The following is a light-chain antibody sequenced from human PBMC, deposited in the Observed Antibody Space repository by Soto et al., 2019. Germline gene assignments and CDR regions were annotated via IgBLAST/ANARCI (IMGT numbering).Light chain of an antibody. CDR1: SSDVGGYDY. CDR2: EVS. V-gene: IGLV2-14*01. J-gene: IGLJ2*01. CDR3: SSYTGTSALIL. Sequence: QSVVTQPASVSGSPGQSITISCTGTSSDVGGYDYVSWYQQYPGKAPRLIIYEVSNRPSGVSNRFSGSKCGNTASLTISGLRAEDEGDYFCSSYTGTSALILFGGGTKLTVL.